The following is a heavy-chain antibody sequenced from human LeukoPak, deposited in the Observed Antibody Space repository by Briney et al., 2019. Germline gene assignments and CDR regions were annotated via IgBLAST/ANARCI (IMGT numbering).Heavy chain of an antibody. CDR2: INPNGGTT. V-gene: IGHV1-46*01. D-gene: IGHD4-23*01. Sequence: ASVKVSRKASGYTFTSYYMHWVRQAPGQGLEWMGIINPNGGTTTYAQRFQGKVTMTRDTSTRTYFMELSSLRSEDTAVYYCARGFFYGGNERGLDYWGQGTLVTVSS. CDR1: GYTFTSYY. CDR3: ARGFFYGGNERGLDY. J-gene: IGHJ4*02.